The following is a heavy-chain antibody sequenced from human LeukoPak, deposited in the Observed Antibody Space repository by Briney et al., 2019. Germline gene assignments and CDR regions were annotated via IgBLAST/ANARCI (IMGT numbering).Heavy chain of an antibody. D-gene: IGHD2-2*01. CDR2: IYYSGST. J-gene: IGHJ6*02. Sequence: PSETLSLTCTVSGGSISSGDYYRSWIRQPPGKGLEWIGYIYYSGSTYYNPSLKSRVTISVDTSKNQFSLKLSSVTAADTAVYYCARDSRGGYGMDVWGQGTTVTVSS. CDR1: GGSISSGDYY. CDR3: ARDSRGGYGMDV. V-gene: IGHV4-30-4*01.